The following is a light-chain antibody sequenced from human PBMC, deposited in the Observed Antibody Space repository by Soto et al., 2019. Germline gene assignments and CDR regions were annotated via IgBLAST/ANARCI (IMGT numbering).Light chain of an antibody. J-gene: IGLJ2*01. CDR2: EVS. Sequence: QSALTQPASVSGSPGQSITISCTGTSSDVGGYDYVSWYQQHPAKTPKLIIFEVSNRPSGIPDRYSASKSGNTASLTISGLQAEDEADYYCSSYTSRSTPVFGGGTKLTVL. CDR1: SSDVGGYDY. CDR3: SSYTSRSTPV. V-gene: IGLV2-14*01.